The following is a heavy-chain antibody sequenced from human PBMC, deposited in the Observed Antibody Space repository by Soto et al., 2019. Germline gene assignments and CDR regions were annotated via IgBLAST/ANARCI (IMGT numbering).Heavy chain of an antibody. CDR3: ARGRGGSQHYYYYYGMDV. D-gene: IGHD3-16*01. J-gene: IGHJ6*02. V-gene: IGHV3-7*01. CDR2: IKQDGSEK. CDR1: GFTFSSYW. Sequence: GGSLRLSCAASGFTFSSYWMSWVRQAPGKGLEWVANIKQDGSEKYYVDSVKGRFTISRDNAKNSLYLQMNSLRAEDTAVYYCARGRGGSQHYYYYYGMDVWGQGTTVTVSS.